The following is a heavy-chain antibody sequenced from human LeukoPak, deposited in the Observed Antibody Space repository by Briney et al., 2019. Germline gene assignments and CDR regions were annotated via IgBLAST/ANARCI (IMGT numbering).Heavy chain of an antibody. V-gene: IGHV4-4*02. CDR1: GNSISSSNW. CDR2: IYYSGST. D-gene: IGHD3-3*01. CDR3: ARGDQAWGYYIDF. J-gene: IGHJ4*02. Sequence: SETLSLTCVVSGNSISSSNWWSWVRQPPGKGLEYIGDIYYSGSTNYNPSLKSRVTISVDKSKNQFSLNLRSVTAADTAVYYCARGDQAWGYYIDFWGQGALVTVSS.